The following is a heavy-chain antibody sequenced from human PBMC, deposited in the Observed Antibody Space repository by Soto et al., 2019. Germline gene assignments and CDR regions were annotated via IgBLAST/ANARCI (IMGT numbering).Heavy chain of an antibody. Sequence: EASVKVSCKASGGTFSSYTISWVRQAPGQGLEWMGRIIPILGIANYAQKFQGRVTITADKSTSTAYMELSSLRSGDTAVYYCARGVWDIVVVVAAPTHYFDYWGQGTLVTVSS. CDR3: ARGVWDIVVVVAAPTHYFDY. CDR2: IIPILGIA. D-gene: IGHD2-15*01. V-gene: IGHV1-69*02. CDR1: GGTFSSYT. J-gene: IGHJ4*02.